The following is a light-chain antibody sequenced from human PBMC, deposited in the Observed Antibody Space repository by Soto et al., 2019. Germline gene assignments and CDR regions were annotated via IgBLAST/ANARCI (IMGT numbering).Light chain of an antibody. CDR1: TGAVTSGHY. CDR2: DTS. J-gene: IGLJ1*01. V-gene: IGLV7-46*01. CDR3: LLSYSCALPFYV. Sequence: QAVVTQEPSLTVSPGGTVTLTCGSSTGAVTSGHYPYWFQQKPGQAPRTLIYDTSNKHSWTPARFSGSLLGGKAALTLSGAQPEDEAEYYCLLSYSCALPFYVFGTGTKVTVL.